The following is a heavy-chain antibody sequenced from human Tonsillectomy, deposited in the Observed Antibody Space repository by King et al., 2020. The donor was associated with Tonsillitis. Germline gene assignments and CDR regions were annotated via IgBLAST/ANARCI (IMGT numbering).Heavy chain of an antibody. CDR3: ARARSDTHKGIAVAGSRLDY. V-gene: IGHV1-46*01. Sequence: VQLVESGAEVKKPGASVKVSCKASEYTFSSSYIHWVRQAPGQGLEWMGVMNPTNGGTSYAQRFQGRVTMTSDTSTSTVYMELISLRYEDTAVYYCARARSDTHKGIAVAGSRLDYWGQGTLVTVSS. CDR2: MNPTNGGT. CDR1: EYTFSSSY. J-gene: IGHJ4*02. D-gene: IGHD6-19*01.